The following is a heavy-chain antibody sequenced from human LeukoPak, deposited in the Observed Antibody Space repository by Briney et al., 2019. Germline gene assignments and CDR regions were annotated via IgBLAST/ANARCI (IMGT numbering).Heavy chain of an antibody. V-gene: IGHV1-69*01. D-gene: IGHD3-10*01. CDR3: ASGGRWFGEPVFPKNWFDP. CDR2: IMPMFGKT. Sequence: GSSVKVSCKASGGTFSSYDISWVRQAPGQGLEWMGGIMPMFGKTNYAQKFQGRVTTTADESTSTAYMELSSLRSEDTAVYYCASGGRWFGEPVFPKNWFDPWGQGTLVTVSS. CDR1: GGTFSSYD. J-gene: IGHJ5*02.